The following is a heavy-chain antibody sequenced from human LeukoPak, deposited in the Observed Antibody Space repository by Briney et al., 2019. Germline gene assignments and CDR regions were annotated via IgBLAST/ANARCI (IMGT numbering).Heavy chain of an antibody. CDR2: IIPIFGSA. J-gene: IGHJ3*02. CDR1: GGTFSSYG. V-gene: IGHV1-69*05. CDR3: ARKHGGNKHGDAFDI. Sequence: SVKVSCKASGGTFSSYGISWLRQAPGQGLEWMGGIIPIFGSANYAQNFQARVTMTRDMSTSTVYMELSSLRSEDTAVYYCARKHGGNKHGDAFDIWGQGTMVTVSS. D-gene: IGHD4-23*01.